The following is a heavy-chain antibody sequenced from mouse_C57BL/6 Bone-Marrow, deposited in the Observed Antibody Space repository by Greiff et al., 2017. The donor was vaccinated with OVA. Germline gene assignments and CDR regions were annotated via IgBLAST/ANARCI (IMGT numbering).Heavy chain of an antibody. D-gene: IGHD1-1*01. Sequence: QVQLQQPGTELVKPGASVKLSCKASGYTFTSYWMHWVKQRPGQGLEWIGNINPSNGGTNYNEKFKSKATLTVDRSSSTAYMQLSSLTSEDSAVYDGARSRHYDYPWFAYWGQGTLVTVSA. V-gene: IGHV1-53*01. CDR2: INPSNGGT. CDR3: ARSRHYDYPWFAY. CDR1: GYTFTSYW. J-gene: IGHJ3*01.